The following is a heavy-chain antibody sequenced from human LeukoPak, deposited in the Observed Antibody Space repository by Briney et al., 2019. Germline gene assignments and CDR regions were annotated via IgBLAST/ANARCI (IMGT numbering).Heavy chain of an antibody. D-gene: IGHD7-27*01. CDR2: INQDGSEK. CDR3: ARSRLWGNDAFDI. V-gene: IGHV3-7*05. J-gene: IGHJ3*02. CDR1: GFTFSSYG. Sequence: PGRSLRLSCAASGFTFSSYGMTWVRQAPGKGLEWVANINQDGSEKNYVDSVKGRFTISRDYAKNSLYLQMNSLRAEDTAVYYCARSRLWGNDAFDIWGQGTMVTVSS.